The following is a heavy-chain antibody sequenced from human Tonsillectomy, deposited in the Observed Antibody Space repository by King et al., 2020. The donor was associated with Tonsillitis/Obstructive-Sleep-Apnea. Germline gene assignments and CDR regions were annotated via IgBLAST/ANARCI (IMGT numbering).Heavy chain of an antibody. CDR3: ARQVSAAAGTMEAY. D-gene: IGHD6-13*01. V-gene: IGHV4-39*01. CDR2: IYYSGST. Sequence: QLQESGPGLVKPSETLSLTCTVSGGSISSSTYYWGWIRQPPGKGLEWIGSIYYSGSTYYNPSLKSRVTISVDTSKNQFSLKLSSVTAADTAVYYCARQVSAAAGTMEAYWGQGTLVTVSS. J-gene: IGHJ4*02. CDR1: GGSISSSTYY.